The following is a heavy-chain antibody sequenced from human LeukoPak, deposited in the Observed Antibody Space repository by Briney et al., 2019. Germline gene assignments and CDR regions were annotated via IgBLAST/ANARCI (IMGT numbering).Heavy chain of an antibody. CDR1: GYTFTSYD. V-gene: IGHV1-8*01. CDR2: RNPNRGNT. CDR3: ARSVRSRDSY. Sequence: SGKLSCKAFGYTFTSYDINWGREATGHGLAWRGWRNPNRGNTGYAQKFQGRGTMTRTTAITTAYRGLSSLRSGATAVDRYARSVRSRDSYSGQGTLVTVSS. J-gene: IGHJ4*02. D-gene: IGHD3-10*01.